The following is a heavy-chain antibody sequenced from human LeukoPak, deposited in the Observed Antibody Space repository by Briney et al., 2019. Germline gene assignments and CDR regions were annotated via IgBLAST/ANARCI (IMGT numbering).Heavy chain of an antibody. CDR2: ISSSSSYI. J-gene: IGHJ4*02. D-gene: IGHD6-19*01. CDR3: ATNPPGIAVAGNGNFDY. CDR1: GFTFSSYS. Sequence: GGSLRLSCAASGFTFSSYSMNWVRQAPGKGLEWVSSISSSSSYIYYADSVKGRFTISRDNAKNSLYLQMNSLRTGDTAFYYCATNPPGIAVAGNGNFDYWGQGTLVTVSS. V-gene: IGHV3-21*04.